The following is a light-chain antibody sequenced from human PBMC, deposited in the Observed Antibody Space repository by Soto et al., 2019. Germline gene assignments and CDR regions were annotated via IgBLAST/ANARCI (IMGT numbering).Light chain of an antibody. V-gene: IGKV3-20*01. CDR2: GAS. CDR1: QSVTSSY. CDR3: QQYGSSRR. J-gene: IGKJ1*01. Sequence: EIVLTQSPGTLSLSPGERATLSCRASQSVTSSYLAWYQQKPGQAPRLLIYGASSRATGIPDRFSGSWSGTDFTLTISTLEPEDCAVYYCQQYGSSRRFGQGTKVEIK.